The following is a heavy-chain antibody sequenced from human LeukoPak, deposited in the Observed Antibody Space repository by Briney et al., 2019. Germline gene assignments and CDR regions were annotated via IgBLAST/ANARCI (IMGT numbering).Heavy chain of an antibody. CDR3: AKGTSSLNYDAFDI. CDR1: GFNFSSFG. CDR2: ISFIIST. V-gene: IGHV3-23*01. D-gene: IGHD6-19*01. Sequence: TGGSLRLSCAASGFNFSSFGVNWVRQGPGKGLEWVSGISFIISTWSADSVKGRFTISRDNSKNTVYLRMNSLRDDDTAVYYCAKGTSSLNYDAFDIWGQGTLVTVSS. J-gene: IGHJ3*02.